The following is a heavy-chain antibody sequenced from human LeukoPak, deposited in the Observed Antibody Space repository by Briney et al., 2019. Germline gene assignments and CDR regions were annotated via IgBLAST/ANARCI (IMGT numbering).Heavy chain of an antibody. Sequence: GGSLRLSCAASGFTFSTYAFRWVRQAPATGLEWVAVISSDGKSKIYADSVKGRFTISRDNSKNTLFLQMNSLRTEDTAVYYCARDPMADFDYWGQGALVTVSS. CDR2: ISSDGKSK. V-gene: IGHV3-30*04. D-gene: IGHD2-8*01. J-gene: IGHJ4*02. CDR1: GFTFSTYA. CDR3: ARDPMADFDY.